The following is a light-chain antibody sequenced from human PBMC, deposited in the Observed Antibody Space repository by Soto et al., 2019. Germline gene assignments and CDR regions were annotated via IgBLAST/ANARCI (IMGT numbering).Light chain of an antibody. CDR2: DVS. Sequence: QSALTQPRSVSGSPGQPVTISCTGTSSDVGNYNYVSWYQQHPGKAPKLMIYDVSKRPSGVPDRFSGSKSGNTASLTISGLRAEDEAAYFCCSYAGTYNLVFGGGTQLTVL. V-gene: IGLV2-11*01. CDR3: CSYAGTYNLV. CDR1: SSDVGNYNY. J-gene: IGLJ3*02.